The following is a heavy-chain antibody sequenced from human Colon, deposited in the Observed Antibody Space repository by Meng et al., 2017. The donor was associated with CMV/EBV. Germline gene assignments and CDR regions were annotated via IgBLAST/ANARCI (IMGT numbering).Heavy chain of an antibody. J-gene: IGHJ6*02. D-gene: IGHD6-13*01. Sequence: GGSLRLSCAASGFTFSNYWMTWLRQAPGRGLELVAHIKEDGSEKYFVGSVKGRFTISRDNAKNSLYLQMNSLRAEDTAVYYCARDRRFASSWYPKYGMDVWGQGTTVTVSS. V-gene: IGHV3-7*01. CDR2: IKEDGSEK. CDR1: GFTFSNYW. CDR3: ARDRRFASSWYPKYGMDV.